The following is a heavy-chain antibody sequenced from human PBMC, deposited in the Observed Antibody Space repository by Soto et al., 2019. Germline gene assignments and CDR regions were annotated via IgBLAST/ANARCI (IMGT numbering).Heavy chain of an antibody. V-gene: IGHV1-69*12. CDR2: IIPIFGTA. CDR1: GGTFSSYA. CDR3: ARDLEGYSYGRPGFEY. J-gene: IGHJ4*02. Sequence: QVQLVQSGAEVKKPGSSVKVSCKASGGTFSSYAISWVRQAPGQGLEWMGGIIPIFGTANYAQKFQGRVTITADESTSTAYMALSSLRPDATAVYYGARDLEGYSYGRPGFEYWGQGTLVTVSS. D-gene: IGHD5-18*01.